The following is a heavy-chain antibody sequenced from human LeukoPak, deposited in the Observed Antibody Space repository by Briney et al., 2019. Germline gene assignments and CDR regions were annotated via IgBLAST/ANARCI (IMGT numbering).Heavy chain of an antibody. D-gene: IGHD5-12*01. V-gene: IGHV3-30-3*01. CDR1: EFTFSRYP. CDR2: ISYDGTNT. J-gene: IGHJ3*02. Sequence: PGGSLRLSCVASEFTFSRYPMQWVRQSPVKGLEWVAVISYDGTNTHYGDSVKGRFTISRDNSKNTLYLQMNSLRIEDTAMYYCARGASLVAGISPDAFDIWGQGTRVTVSS. CDR3: ARGASLVAGISPDAFDI.